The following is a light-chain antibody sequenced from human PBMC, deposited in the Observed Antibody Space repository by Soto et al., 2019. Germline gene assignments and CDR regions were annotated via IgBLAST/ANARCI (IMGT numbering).Light chain of an antibody. J-gene: IGKJ1*01. V-gene: IGKV1-5*01. Sequence: DIQMTQSPSTLSASVGDRVTITCRASQSISSWLAWYQQKPGKAPKLLIYDASSLESGVPSRFSGSGSGTEFTRTIRSLQPDDFATYYCQQYNRPTFGQGTKVEIK. CDR1: QSISSW. CDR2: DAS. CDR3: QQYNRPT.